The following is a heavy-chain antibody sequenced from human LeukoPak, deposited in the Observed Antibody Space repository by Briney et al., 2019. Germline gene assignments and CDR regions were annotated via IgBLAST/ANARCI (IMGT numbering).Heavy chain of an antibody. D-gene: IGHD3-22*01. CDR1: GFTFSDYY. V-gene: IGHV3-11*06. J-gene: IGHJ5*02. CDR2: ISSSGSYT. Sequence: GGSLRLSCAASGFTFSDYYMSWVRQAPGKGLEWVPYISSSGSYTNYADSVKGRFTISRDNAKNSLYLQMNSLRAEDTAVYYCARALYYYDSSGYYYWFDPWGQGTLVTVSS. CDR3: ARALYYYDSSGYYYWFDP.